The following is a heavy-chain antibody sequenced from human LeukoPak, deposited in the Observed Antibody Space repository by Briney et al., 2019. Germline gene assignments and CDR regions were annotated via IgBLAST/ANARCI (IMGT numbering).Heavy chain of an antibody. CDR1: GFTLTSYW. J-gene: IGHJ4*02. Sequence: GGSLRLSCAASGFTLTSYWMHWVRQAPGKGPVWVARTNRDGSSTAYGDSVKGRFTISKDNAKNTLYLLMNSLRAEDTAVYYCARDSVEWYIFDYWGQGTLVTVSS. V-gene: IGHV3-74*01. CDR2: TNRDGSST. D-gene: IGHD3-3*01. CDR3: ARDSVEWYIFDY.